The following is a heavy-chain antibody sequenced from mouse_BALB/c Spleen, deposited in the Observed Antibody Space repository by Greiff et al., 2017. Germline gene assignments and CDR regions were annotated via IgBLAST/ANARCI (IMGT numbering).Heavy chain of an antibody. CDR2: ISDGGSYT. CDR1: GFTFSDYY. J-gene: IGHJ2*01. D-gene: IGHD2-14*01. CDR3: ARGVRGNFDY. Sequence: EVKLVESGGGLVQPGGSRKLSCAASGFTFSDYYMYWVRQTPEKRLEWVATISDGGSYTYYPDSVKGRFTISRDNAKNNLYLQMSSLKSEDTAMYYCARGVRGNFDYWGQGTTLTVSS. V-gene: IGHV5-4*02.